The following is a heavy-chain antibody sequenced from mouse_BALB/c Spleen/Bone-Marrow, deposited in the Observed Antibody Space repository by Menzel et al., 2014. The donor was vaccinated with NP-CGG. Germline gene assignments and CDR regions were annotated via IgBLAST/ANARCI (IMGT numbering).Heavy chain of an antibody. Sequence: DVMLVESGGGLVQPGGSLKLSCAASGFDFSRYWMSWVRQAPGKGLEWIGEINPDSSTINYTPSLKDKFIISRDNAKNTLYLQMSKVRAEDTALYYCARQGYYGKGDYWGQGTTLTVSS. D-gene: IGHD2-1*01. J-gene: IGHJ2*01. V-gene: IGHV4-1*02. CDR3: ARQGYYGKGDY. CDR1: GFDFSRYW. CDR2: INPDSSTI.